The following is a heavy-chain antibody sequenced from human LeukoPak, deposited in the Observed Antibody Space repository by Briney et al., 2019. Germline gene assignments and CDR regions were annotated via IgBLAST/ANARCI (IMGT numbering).Heavy chain of an antibody. Sequence: ASVKVSCKASGYTFTSYAMNWVRQAPGQGLEWMGWINTNTGNPTFAQGFTGRFVFSLDTSVSTAYLQISSLKAEDTAVYYCARDRSPYSSSSFDCWGQGTLVTGSS. V-gene: IGHV7-4-1*02. D-gene: IGHD6-6*01. CDR3: ARDRSPYSSSSFDC. CDR1: GYTFTSYA. J-gene: IGHJ4*02. CDR2: INTNTGNP.